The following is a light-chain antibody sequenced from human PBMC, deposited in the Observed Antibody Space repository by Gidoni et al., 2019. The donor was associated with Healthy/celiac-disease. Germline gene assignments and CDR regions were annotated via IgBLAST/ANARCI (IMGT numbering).Light chain of an antibody. V-gene: IGKV3-20*01. J-gene: IGKJ5*01. CDR2: GAS. Sequence: EIVLTQSPGTLSLSPGERATLSCRASQSVSSSYLAWYQQKPGQAPRLLIYGASSRATGTPDRFSGSGSGTDFTLTISRLEPEDFAVYYCQQYGSSPTFXXXTRLEIK. CDR1: QSVSSSY. CDR3: QQYGSSPT.